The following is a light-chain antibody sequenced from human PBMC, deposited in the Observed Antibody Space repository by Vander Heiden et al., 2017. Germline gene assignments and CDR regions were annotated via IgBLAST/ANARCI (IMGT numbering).Light chain of an antibody. J-gene: IGLJ1*01. CDR1: SSDVGAYDF. V-gene: IGLV2-14*01. CDR3: SSYAGPGTRV. Sequence: QSALTQPGSVSGSPAQSVAISCAGTSSDVGAYDFVSWYHHHAGHAPILILFDVIDRASGVSDRFSGSKSGTTASLSISGLQAEDEADYYCSSYAGPGTRVFGSGTILTVL. CDR2: DVI.